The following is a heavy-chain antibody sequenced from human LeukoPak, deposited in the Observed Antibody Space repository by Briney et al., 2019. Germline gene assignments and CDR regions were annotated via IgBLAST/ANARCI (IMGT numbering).Heavy chain of an antibody. CDR2: IDSDGSST. CDR1: GFTFSSYW. V-gene: IGHV3-74*01. D-gene: IGHD2-21*02. Sequence: GGSLRLSCAASGFTFSSYWMHWVRQTPGKGLVWVSRIDSDGSSTGYADSVKGRFTISRDNAKNTLYLQMNSLRVEDTAVYYCLRDRVAVTAADSFDYWGQGTLVTVSS. J-gene: IGHJ4*02. CDR3: LRDRVAVTAADSFDY.